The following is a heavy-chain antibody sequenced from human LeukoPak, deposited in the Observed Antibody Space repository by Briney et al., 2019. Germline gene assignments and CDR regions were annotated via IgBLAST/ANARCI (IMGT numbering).Heavy chain of an antibody. CDR3: ARDGSSSWPFDF. CDR1: GGSMRNYF. CDR2: ISTGGST. J-gene: IGHJ4*02. Sequence: PSETLSLTCTVSGGSMRNYFWNWVRQPAGEGLEWIGRISTGGSTDYNPSLESRLTMSVDTSKNQFSLRLSSVTAAHTAIYYCARDGSSSWPFDFWGQGTLVTVSS. D-gene: IGHD6-13*01. V-gene: IGHV4-4*07.